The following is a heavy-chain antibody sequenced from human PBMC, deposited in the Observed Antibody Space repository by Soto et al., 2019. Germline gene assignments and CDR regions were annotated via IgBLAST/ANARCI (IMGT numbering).Heavy chain of an antibody. Sequence: EVQLLESGGGLVQPGGSLRLSCAASGFTFSSYAMSWVRQAPGKGLEWVSAISGRGGSTYYADSVKGRFTISRDNSKNTLYLQMNSLRAEDTAVYYCAKNLHYGYYYYGMDVWGQGTTVTVSS. V-gene: IGHV3-23*01. CDR1: GFTFSSYA. J-gene: IGHJ6*02. CDR3: AKNLHYGYYYYGMDV. CDR2: ISGRGGST. D-gene: IGHD3-10*01.